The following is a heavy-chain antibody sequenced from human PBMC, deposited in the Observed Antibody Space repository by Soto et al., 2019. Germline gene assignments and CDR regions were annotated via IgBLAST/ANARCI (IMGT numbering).Heavy chain of an antibody. V-gene: IGHV4-31*03. CDR2: IYYSGST. J-gene: IGHJ2*01. D-gene: IGHD5-18*01. CDR3: ARVRLDTAMPSSYWYFDL. Sequence: QVQLQESGPGLVKPSQTLSLTCTVSGGSISSGGYYWSWIRQHPGKGLEWIGYIYYSGSTYYNPSLKRRVTITVDTSKNQFSLKLSSVTAADTAVYYCARVRLDTAMPSSYWYFDLWGRGTLVTVSS. CDR1: GGSISSGGYY.